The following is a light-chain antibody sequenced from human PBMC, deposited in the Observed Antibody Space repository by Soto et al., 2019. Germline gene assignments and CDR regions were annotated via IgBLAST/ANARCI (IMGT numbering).Light chain of an antibody. V-gene: IGKV3-20*01. J-gene: IGKJ1*01. CDR1: QSVSSSY. CDR2: GAS. CDR3: QQYGSSPGWT. Sequence: DIVFTQSPGTLSLSPGERATLSCRASQSVSSSYLAWYQHKPGQAPRLLIFGASSRATGIPDRFSGSGSGTDFTLTISRLEPEDFAVYYCQQYGSSPGWTFGQGTKVDIK.